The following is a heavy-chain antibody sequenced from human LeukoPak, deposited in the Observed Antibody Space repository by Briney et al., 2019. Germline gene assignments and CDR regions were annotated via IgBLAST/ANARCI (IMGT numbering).Heavy chain of an antibody. J-gene: IGHJ5*02. V-gene: IGHV3-7*01. CDR2: XKQDGSDK. D-gene: IGHD2-2*01. Sequence: GKXLEWVXXXKQDGSDKYYVDSVKGRFTISRDNAKNSLYLQMNSLRAEDTAVYYCARESSGVVVPAAIIWFDPWGQGTLVTVSS. CDR3: ARESSGVVVPAAIIWFDP.